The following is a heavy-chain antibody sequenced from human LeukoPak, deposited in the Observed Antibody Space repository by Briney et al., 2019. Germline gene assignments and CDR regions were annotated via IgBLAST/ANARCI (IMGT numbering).Heavy chain of an antibody. D-gene: IGHD6-13*01. J-gene: IGHJ4*02. V-gene: IGHV3-23*01. CDR2: ISGSGGST. Sequence: GGSLRLSCAASGFTFSSYAMSWVRQAPGKGLEWVSAISGSGGSTYYADSVKGRFTISRDNSKNTLYLQMNSLRAEDTAVYYCAKVLGYSSRGGKPHYFDYWGQGTLVTVSS. CDR3: AKVLGYSSRGGKPHYFDY. CDR1: GFTFSSYA.